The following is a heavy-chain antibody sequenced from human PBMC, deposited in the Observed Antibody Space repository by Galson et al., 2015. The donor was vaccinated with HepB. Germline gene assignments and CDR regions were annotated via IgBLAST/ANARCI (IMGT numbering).Heavy chain of an antibody. CDR3: VKDTVIGVAGAPDSAFDI. J-gene: IGHJ3*02. D-gene: IGHD2-15*01. CDR2: ISWNSGSI. CDR1: GFTFDDYA. V-gene: IGHV3-9*01. Sequence: SLRLSCAASGFTFDDYAMHWVRQVPGKGPEWVSGISWNSGSIRYVDSVEGRFTISRDNAMNSVYLQMNSLRTEDTALYYCVKDTVIGVAGAPDSAFDIWGQGTMVTVSS.